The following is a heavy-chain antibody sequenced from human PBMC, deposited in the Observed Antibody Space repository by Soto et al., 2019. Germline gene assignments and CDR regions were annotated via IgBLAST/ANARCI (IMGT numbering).Heavy chain of an antibody. J-gene: IGHJ5*02. Sequence: GESLKISCKGSGYSFTSYWIGWVRQMPGKGLEWMGIIYPGDSDTRYSPSFQGQVTISADKSISTAYLQWSSLKASDTAMYYCARHAVAATVISVTDWFDPWGQGTLVTVSS. D-gene: IGHD2-15*01. V-gene: IGHV5-51*01. CDR1: GYSFTSYW. CDR3: ARHAVAATVISVTDWFDP. CDR2: IYPGDSDT.